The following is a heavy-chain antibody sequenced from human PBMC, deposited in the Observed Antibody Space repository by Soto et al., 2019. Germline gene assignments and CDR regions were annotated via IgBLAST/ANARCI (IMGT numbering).Heavy chain of an antibody. Sequence: GGSLRLSSAASGFTFDDYAMHWVRQAPGKGLEWVSGISWNSGSIGYADSVKGRFTISRDNAKNSLYLQMNSLRAEDTALYYCAKDIRPGPNEGAARPAFDYWGQGTLVTVSS. CDR1: GFTFDDYA. CDR2: ISWNSGSI. V-gene: IGHV3-9*01. CDR3: AKDIRPGPNEGAARPAFDY. D-gene: IGHD6-6*01. J-gene: IGHJ4*02.